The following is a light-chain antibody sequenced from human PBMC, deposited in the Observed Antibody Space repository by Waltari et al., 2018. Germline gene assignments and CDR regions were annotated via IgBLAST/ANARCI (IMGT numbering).Light chain of an antibody. CDR1: NSNIRDYF. Sequence: QSVLTQPPSVSGAPGQRVTISCTGSNSNIRDYFVYWYQQFPGMAPKLLIYDNDKRASGVSDRFSGSKSDSSASLTITGLQTEDEADFYCQSYDSSLSAILFGGVTRLTGL. J-gene: IGLJ7*01. CDR3: QSYDSSLSAIL. V-gene: IGLV1-40*01. CDR2: DND.